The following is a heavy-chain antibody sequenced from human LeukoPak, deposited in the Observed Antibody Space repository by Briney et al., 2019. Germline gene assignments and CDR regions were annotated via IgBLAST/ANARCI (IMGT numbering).Heavy chain of an antibody. CDR1: GYTFTSYG. CDR3: AVSVATIFWFDP. Sequence: ASVKVSCKASGYTFTSYGISWVRQAPGQGLEWMGWISAYNGNTNYAQKLQGRVTMTTDTSTSTAYMELRSLRSDDTAVYYCAVSVATIFWFDPWGQGTLVTVSS. J-gene: IGHJ5*02. D-gene: IGHD5-12*01. V-gene: IGHV1-18*01. CDR2: ISAYNGNT.